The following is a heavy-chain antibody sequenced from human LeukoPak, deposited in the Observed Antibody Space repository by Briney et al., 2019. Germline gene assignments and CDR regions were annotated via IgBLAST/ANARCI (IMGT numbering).Heavy chain of an antibody. Sequence: SETLSLTCTVSGGSISSYYWSWIRQPPGKGLEWIGYIYYSGSTNYNPSLNSRVTISVDTSKNQFSLKLNSVTAADTAVHYCARDGMVATIRSQYYYYAMDVWGKGTTVTVSS. V-gene: IGHV4-59*01. J-gene: IGHJ6*04. CDR1: GGSISSYY. D-gene: IGHD5-12*01. CDR2: IYYSGST. CDR3: ARDGMVATIRSQYYYYAMDV.